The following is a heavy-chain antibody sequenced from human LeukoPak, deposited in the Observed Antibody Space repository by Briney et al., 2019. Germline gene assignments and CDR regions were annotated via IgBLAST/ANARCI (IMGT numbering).Heavy chain of an antibody. Sequence: GGSLRLSCAASGFTFSSYGMHWVRQAPGKGLEWVAFIRYDGSNKYYADSVKGRFTISRDNSKNTLYLQMNSLRAEDTAVYYCAKDRSIAVADEPSYYFDYWGQGTLVTASS. CDR3: AKDRSIAVADEPSYYFDY. D-gene: IGHD6-19*01. CDR2: IRYDGSNK. CDR1: GFTFSSYG. J-gene: IGHJ4*02. V-gene: IGHV3-30*02.